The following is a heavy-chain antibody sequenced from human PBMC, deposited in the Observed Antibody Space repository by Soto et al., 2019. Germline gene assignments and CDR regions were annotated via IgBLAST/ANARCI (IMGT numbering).Heavy chain of an antibody. CDR3: ASSEHAMVRGRSDY. CDR2: IIPILGIA. V-gene: IGHV1-69*02. D-gene: IGHD3-10*01. CDR1: GGTFSSYT. J-gene: IGHJ4*02. Sequence: QVQLVQSGAEVKKPGSSVKVSCKASGGTFSSYTISWVRQAPGQGLEWMGRIIPILGIANYAQKFQGRVTIAAEKSTSTAYMELSSLRSEDTAVYYCASSEHAMVRGRSDYWGQGTLVTVSS.